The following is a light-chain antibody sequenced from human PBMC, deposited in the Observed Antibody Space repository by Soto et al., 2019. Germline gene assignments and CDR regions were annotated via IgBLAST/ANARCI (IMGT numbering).Light chain of an antibody. Sequence: QSALTQPASVSGSPGQSITISCTGTSSDVVAYNYVSWYQQHTGKAPKLMIYDVSNRPSGVSNPFSGSKSGNSASLTISGLQAEDEAAYYCSSYASSSTDVFGTGTKLTVL. V-gene: IGLV2-14*01. CDR2: DVS. CDR3: SSYASSSTDV. J-gene: IGLJ1*01. CDR1: SSDVVAYNY.